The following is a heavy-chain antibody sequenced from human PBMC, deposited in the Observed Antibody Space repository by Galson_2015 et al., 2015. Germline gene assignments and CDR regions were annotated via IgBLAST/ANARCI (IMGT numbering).Heavy chain of an antibody. Sequence: SLRLSCAASGFSFGSYAISWVRQAPGKGLEWVSVVSYSGANTYYADSVKGRFTISRDNSKNTLYLQMNRLRAEDTAIYCVRGNSGYGNFDYWDQGILVTVSS. CDR1: GFSFGSYA. CDR2: VSYSGANT. V-gene: IGHV3-23*01. CDR3: RGNSGYGNFDY. D-gene: IGHD5/OR15-5a*01. J-gene: IGHJ4*02.